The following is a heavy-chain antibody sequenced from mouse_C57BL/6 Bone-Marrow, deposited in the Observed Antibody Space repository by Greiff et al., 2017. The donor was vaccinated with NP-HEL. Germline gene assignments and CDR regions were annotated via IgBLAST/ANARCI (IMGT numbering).Heavy chain of an antibody. CDR2: ISSGGSYS. D-gene: IGHD3-2*02. J-gene: IGHJ2*01. CDR3: ARQLRLRVDY. Sequence: DVKLQESGGDLVKPGGSLKLSCAASGFTFSSYGMSWVRQTPDNRLEWVGTISSGGSYSYYPDSVKGRFTISRDKAKNTLYLQMSSLKSEDTAMYYCARQLRLRVDYWGQGTTLTVSS. V-gene: IGHV5-6*02. CDR1: GFTFSSYG.